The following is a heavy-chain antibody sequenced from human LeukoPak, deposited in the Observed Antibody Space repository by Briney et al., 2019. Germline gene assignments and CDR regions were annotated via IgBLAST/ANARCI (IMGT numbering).Heavy chain of an antibody. CDR2: IGYDESKK. V-gene: IGHV3-30*02. CDR1: GFTFNNFG. Sequence: GGSLRLSCEASGFTFNNFGMHWVRQAPGKGLEWVAFIGYDESKKYYAESVKGRFTISRDDSKNTLYLQMSALKTEDTAVYYCARAGGYYLDYFDYWGQGTLVTVSS. J-gene: IGHJ4*02. D-gene: IGHD1-26*01. CDR3: ARAGGYYLDYFDY.